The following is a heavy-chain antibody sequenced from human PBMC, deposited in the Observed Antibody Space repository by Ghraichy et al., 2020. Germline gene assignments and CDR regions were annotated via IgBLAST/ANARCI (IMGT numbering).Heavy chain of an antibody. D-gene: IGHD4-17*01. J-gene: IGHJ5*02. CDR2: IYAGGSI. Sequence: LSLTCAASGFTVSTNYMNWVRQAPGKGLEWVSVIYAGGSISYADSVKGRFTISRDNSKNTLYLQMNSLAAEDTAIYYCARGFDYADTWGQGTLVTVSS. CDR1: GFTVSTNY. V-gene: IGHV3-53*01. CDR3: ARGFDYADT.